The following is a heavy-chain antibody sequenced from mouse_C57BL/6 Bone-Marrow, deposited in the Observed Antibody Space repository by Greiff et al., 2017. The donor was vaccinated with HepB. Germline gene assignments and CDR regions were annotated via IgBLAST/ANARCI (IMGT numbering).Heavy chain of an antibody. D-gene: IGHD4-1*01. V-gene: IGHV1-59*01. CDR1: GYTFTSYW. J-gene: IGHJ4*01. Sequence: VQLKQPGAELVRPGTSVKLSCKASGYTFTSYWMHWVKQRPGQGLEWIGVIDPSDSYTNYNQKFKGKATLTVDTSSSTAYMQLSSLTSEDSAVYYCAILDYYAMDYWGQGTSVTVSS. CDR2: IDPSDSYT. CDR3: AILDYYAMDY.